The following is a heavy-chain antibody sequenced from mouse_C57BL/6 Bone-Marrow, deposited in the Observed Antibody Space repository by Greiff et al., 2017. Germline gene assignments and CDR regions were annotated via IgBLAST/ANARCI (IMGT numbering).Heavy chain of an antibody. J-gene: IGHJ2*01. D-gene: IGHD4-1*01. V-gene: IGHV5-6*01. CDR1: GFTFSSYG. Sequence: DVHLVESGGDLVKPGGSLKLSCAASGFTFSSYGMSWVRQTPDKRLEWVATISSGGSYTYYPDSVKGRFTISRDNATNTLYLQMSSLKSEDTAMYYCARQGTGTDYWGKGTTLTVSS. CDR2: ISSGGSYT. CDR3: ARQGTGTDY.